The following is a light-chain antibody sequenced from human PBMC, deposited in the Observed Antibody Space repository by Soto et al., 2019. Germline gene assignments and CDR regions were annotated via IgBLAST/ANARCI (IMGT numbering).Light chain of an antibody. Sequence: DIQMTQSPSTLSASVGDRVTITCRASQNINNWLAWYQQKPGKAPKPLIYKTSDLESGVPSRFSGSGSGTEFSLTISSLQPDDFATYYCQQYKSFSLTFGGGTRVEVK. V-gene: IGKV1-5*03. CDR3: QQYKSFSLT. J-gene: IGKJ4*01. CDR2: KTS. CDR1: QNINNW.